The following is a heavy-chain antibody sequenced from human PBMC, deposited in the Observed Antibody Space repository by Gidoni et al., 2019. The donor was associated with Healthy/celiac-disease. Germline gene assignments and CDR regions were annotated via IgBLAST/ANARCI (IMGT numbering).Heavy chain of an antibody. V-gene: IGHV3-48*04. CDR3: ARVWQVVVWQTGSYGMDV. Sequence: EVQLVESGGGWVQHGGSLRLSCAASGCTFSSYRMNWVRQAPGKGLEWVSYISSSSSTIYYADSVKGRFTISRDNAKNSLYLQMNSLRAEDTAVYYCARVWQVVVWQTGSYGMDVWGQGTTVTVSS. J-gene: IGHJ6*02. CDR2: ISSSSSTI. D-gene: IGHD2-15*01. CDR1: GCTFSSYR.